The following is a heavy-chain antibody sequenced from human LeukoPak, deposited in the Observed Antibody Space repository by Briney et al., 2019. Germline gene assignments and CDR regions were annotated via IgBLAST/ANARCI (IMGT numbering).Heavy chain of an antibody. V-gene: IGHV3-23*01. CDR1: GFTFSSNG. CDR3: ATRSTSYYYYGMDV. J-gene: IGHJ6*02. Sequence: GGSLRLSSAASGFTFSSNGMTWVRQAPRKGLEWVSTISGSGGNTYYADSVKGRFTISRDNSKNTLYLQMNSLRAEDTAVYYCATRSTSYYYYGMDVWGQGTTVTVSS. CDR2: ISGSGGNT.